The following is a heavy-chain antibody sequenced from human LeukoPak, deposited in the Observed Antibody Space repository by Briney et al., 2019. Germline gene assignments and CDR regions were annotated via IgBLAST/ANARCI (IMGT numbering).Heavy chain of an antibody. CDR1: GGTFSSYA. J-gene: IGHJ4*02. D-gene: IGHD6-6*01. CDR3: ARGDSSSSGGSYYFDY. Sequence: ASVKVSCKASGGTFSSYAISWVRQAPGQGLEWMGGIIPIFGTANYAQKFQGRVAITADESTSTAYMELSSLRSEDTAVYYCARGDSSSSGGSYYFDYWGQGTLVTVSS. V-gene: IGHV1-69*13. CDR2: IIPIFGTA.